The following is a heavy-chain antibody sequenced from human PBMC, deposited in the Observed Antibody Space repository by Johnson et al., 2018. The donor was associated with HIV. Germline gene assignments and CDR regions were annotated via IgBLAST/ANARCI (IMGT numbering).Heavy chain of an antibody. D-gene: IGHD3-16*01. Sequence: QVQLVESGGGVVQPGRSLRLSCAASGFTFSTYAMHWVRQAPGKGLEWVAVISYDGSNKYYADSVKCRFTISRDNSKNTLYLQMNSLRAEDTAVYYCAKDKGGWADDAFDIWGQGTMVTVSS. J-gene: IGHJ3*02. CDR3: AKDKGGWADDAFDI. V-gene: IGHV3-30-3*01. CDR1: GFTFSTYA. CDR2: ISYDGSNK.